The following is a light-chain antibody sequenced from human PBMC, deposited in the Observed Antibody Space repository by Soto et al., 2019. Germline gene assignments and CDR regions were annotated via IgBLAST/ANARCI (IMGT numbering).Light chain of an antibody. CDR2: KAS. CDR3: QQYNTYSWT. Sequence: DIPMTQSPSTLSASIGDRVTITCRASQSISTWLAWYQQIPRKAPKLLIYKASILESGVPSRFSGSGSGTEFTLTISSLQPDDFATYFCQQYNTYSWTFGQGTKVEIK. CDR1: QSISTW. J-gene: IGKJ1*01. V-gene: IGKV1-5*03.